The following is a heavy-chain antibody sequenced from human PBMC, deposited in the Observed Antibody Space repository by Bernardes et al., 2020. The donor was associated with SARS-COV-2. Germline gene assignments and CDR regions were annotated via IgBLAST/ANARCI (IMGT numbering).Heavy chain of an antibody. CDR1: GFTFSSYS. CDR2: ISSSSSYI. CDR3: ARDRSAPAYCGGDCYRRSPAQH. D-gene: IGHD2-21*01. Sequence: GGSLRLSCAASGFTFSSYSMNWVRQAPGKGLEWVSSISSSSSYIYYADSVKGRFTISRDNAKNSLYLQMNSLRAEDTAVYYCARDRSAPAYCGGDCYRRSPAQHWGQGTLVTVSS. J-gene: IGHJ1*01. V-gene: IGHV3-21*01.